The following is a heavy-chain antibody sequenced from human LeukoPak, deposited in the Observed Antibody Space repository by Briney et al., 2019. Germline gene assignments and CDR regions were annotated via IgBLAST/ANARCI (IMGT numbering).Heavy chain of an antibody. CDR2: INPKSGAT. J-gene: IGHJ5*02. D-gene: IGHD6-13*01. V-gene: IGHV1-2*02. CDR1: RYTYTGYF. CDR3: ASGFQQLDDWDRLDH. Sequence: ASVKVPFMASRYTYTGYFMHGVRQAPGQGLEWMGWINPKSGATKYAQNFQGRVSMTRDTSSSTAHMELSSLRSDDTAVFYGASGFQQLDDWDRLDHWGQGTLVTVSS.